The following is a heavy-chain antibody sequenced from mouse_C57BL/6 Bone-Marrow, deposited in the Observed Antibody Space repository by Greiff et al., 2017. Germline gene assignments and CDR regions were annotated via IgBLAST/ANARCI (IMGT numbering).Heavy chain of an antibody. V-gene: IGHV5-6*02. CDR3: ARRRGTVPYSDY. D-gene: IGHD1-1*01. CDR1: GFTFSSSG. Sequence: EVMLVESGGDLVKPGGSLKLSCAASGFTFSSSGMSWVSQTPDKRLEWVATISSGGSYTYYPDSVKGRFTISRDNAKNTLYLQLSSLKSEDTAMYYCARRRGTVPYSDYWGQGTTLTVSS. CDR2: ISSGGSYT. J-gene: IGHJ2*01.